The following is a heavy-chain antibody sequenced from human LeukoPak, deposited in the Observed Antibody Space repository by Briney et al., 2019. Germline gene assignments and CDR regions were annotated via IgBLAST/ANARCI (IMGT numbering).Heavy chain of an antibody. D-gene: IGHD3-10*01. V-gene: IGHV3-48*01. CDR2: ISSSGSTI. Sequence: PGGSLRLSCAASGFTFSSYGMRWVRQAPGKGLEWVSYISSSGSTIYYADSVKGRFTISRDNSKNTLYLQMNSLRAEDTAVYYCARVGGITLALAPSPFPDYNYYYMDVWGKGTTVTVSS. CDR1: GFTFSSYG. J-gene: IGHJ6*03. CDR3: ARVGGITLALAPSPFPDYNYYYMDV.